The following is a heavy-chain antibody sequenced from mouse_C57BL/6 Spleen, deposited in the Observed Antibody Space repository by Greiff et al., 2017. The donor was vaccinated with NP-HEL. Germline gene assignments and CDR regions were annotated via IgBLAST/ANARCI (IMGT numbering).Heavy chain of an antibody. Sequence: EVQVVESGGGLVQPGGSLSLSCAASGFTFTDYYMSWVRQPPGKALEWLGFIRNKANGYTTEYSASVKGRFTISRDNSQSILYLQMNARRAEDSATYYCARYNYDGSWYFDVWGTGTTVTVSS. D-gene: IGHD2-2*01. CDR2: IRNKANGYTT. J-gene: IGHJ1*03. CDR1: GFTFTDYY. V-gene: IGHV7-3*01. CDR3: ARYNYDGSWYFDV.